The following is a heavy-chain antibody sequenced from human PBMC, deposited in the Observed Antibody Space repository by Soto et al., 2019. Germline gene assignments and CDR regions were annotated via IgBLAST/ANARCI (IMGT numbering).Heavy chain of an antibody. J-gene: IGHJ6*02. Sequence: ASVKVSCKASGYTFTSYGISWVRQAPGQGLEWMGWISAYNGNTNYAQKLQGRVTMTTDASTSTAYMELRSLRSDVTAVYYCAREFHYYYYGMDVWGQGTTVTVSS. CDR2: ISAYNGNT. CDR1: GYTFTSYG. V-gene: IGHV1-18*01. CDR3: AREFHYYYYGMDV. D-gene: IGHD2-21*01.